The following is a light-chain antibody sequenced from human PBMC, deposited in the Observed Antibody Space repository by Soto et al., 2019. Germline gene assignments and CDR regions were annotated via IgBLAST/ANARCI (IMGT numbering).Light chain of an antibody. Sequence: DIQMTQSPSTLSASFGDRVTITCRASQTISNWLAWYQQKPGKAPTLLIYKASTLKSGVPSRFSGSGSGTEFTLTISSLQPDDFATYYCQHYNSYSEAFGQGTKVDIK. J-gene: IGKJ1*01. CDR1: QTISNW. CDR2: KAS. CDR3: QHYNSYSEA. V-gene: IGKV1-5*03.